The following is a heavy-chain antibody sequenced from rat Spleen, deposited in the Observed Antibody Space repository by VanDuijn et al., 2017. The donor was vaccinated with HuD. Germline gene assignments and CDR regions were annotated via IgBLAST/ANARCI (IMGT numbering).Heavy chain of an antibody. CDR2: ISYEGDDT. Sequence: EVQLVESGGGLVQPGRSLRLSCAASGIIFTNYNMAWVRQAPKKGLAWVTSISYEGDDTYYGDSVKGRFTISRDNAKSTLYLQMDSLRSEDTATYYCATGPQQPWFAYWGQGTLVTVSS. CDR3: ATGPQQPWFAY. V-gene: IGHV5S10*01. CDR1: GIIFTNYN. D-gene: IGHD1-10*01. J-gene: IGHJ3*01.